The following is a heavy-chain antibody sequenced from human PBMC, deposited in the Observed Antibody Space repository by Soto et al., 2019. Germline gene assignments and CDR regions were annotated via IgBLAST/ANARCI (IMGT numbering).Heavy chain of an antibody. D-gene: IGHD3-22*01. CDR3: ARGSHKLHSYDSSGFYHYVDY. V-gene: IGHV4-34*01. J-gene: IGHJ4*02. CDR2: INDSGST. CDR1: GGSFSYYS. Sequence: SETLSLTCAVYGGSFSYYSWTRIRQPPGKGLEWIGEINDSGSTNYTPSPERRVTISRDTSKNRFSLKLSSVTAADTAVYYCARGSHKLHSYDSSGFYHYVDYWGQGSLVTVSS.